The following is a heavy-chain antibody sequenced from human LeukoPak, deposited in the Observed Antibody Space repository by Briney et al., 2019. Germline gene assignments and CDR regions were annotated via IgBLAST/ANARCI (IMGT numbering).Heavy chain of an antibody. CDR3: VRSYYGSGSYYKF. J-gene: IGHJ4*02. V-gene: IGHV1-3*01. Sequence: ASVKVSCKASGYTFTSYAMHWVRQAPGQRLEWMGWINAGNGNTKYSQKFQGRVTITRDTSASTAYMELSSLRSEDTAVYYCVRSYYGSGSYYKFWGQGTLVTVSP. CDR2: INAGNGNT. D-gene: IGHD3-10*01. CDR1: GYTFTSYA.